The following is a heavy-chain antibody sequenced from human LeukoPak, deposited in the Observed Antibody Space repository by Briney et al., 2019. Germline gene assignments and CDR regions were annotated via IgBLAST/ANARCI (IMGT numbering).Heavy chain of an antibody. V-gene: IGHV4-39*07. CDR2: IYYSGST. CDR1: GGSISSSSYY. J-gene: IGHJ4*02. CDR3: AREVGYTMTTRDY. Sequence: PSETLSLTCTVSGGSISSSSYYWGWIRQPPGKGLEWIGSIYYSGSTYYNPSLKSRVTISVDTSKNQFFLRLSSVTAADTAVYYCAREVGYTMTTRDYWGQGTLVTVSS. D-gene: IGHD4-17*01.